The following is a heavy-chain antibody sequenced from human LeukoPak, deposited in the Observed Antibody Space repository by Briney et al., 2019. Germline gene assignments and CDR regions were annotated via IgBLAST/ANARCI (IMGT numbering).Heavy chain of an antibody. CDR2: VYFSGST. J-gene: IGHJ4*02. Sequence: SETLSLTCTVSGASISRSPYCWGWIRQPPGKGLKWIGSVYFSGSTYYNPSLKSRVTISVDTSKNQFSLKLNSVTAADTAVYYCARLHQSDTAMIPYWGQGTLVTVSS. V-gene: IGHV4-39*01. CDR3: ARLHQSDTAMIPY. D-gene: IGHD5-18*01. CDR1: GASISRSPYC.